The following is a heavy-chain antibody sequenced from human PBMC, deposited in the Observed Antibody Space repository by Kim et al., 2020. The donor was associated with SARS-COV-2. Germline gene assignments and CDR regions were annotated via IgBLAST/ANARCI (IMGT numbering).Heavy chain of an antibody. V-gene: IGHV1-69*13. CDR3: GIGPKLLYYYYGMDV. Sequence: SVKVSCKASGGTFSSYAISWVRQAPGQGLEWMGGIIPIFGTANYAQKFQGRVTITADESTSTAYMELSSLRSEDTAVYYCGIGPKLLYYYYGMDVWGQGTTVTVSS. CDR1: GGTFSSYA. J-gene: IGHJ6*02. D-gene: IGHD2-15*01. CDR2: IIPIFGTA.